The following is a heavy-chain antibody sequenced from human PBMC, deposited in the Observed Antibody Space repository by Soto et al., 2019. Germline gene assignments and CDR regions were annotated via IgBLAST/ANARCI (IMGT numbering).Heavy chain of an antibody. D-gene: IGHD3-10*01. CDR2: ISGSGGST. CDR1: GFTFSSYA. CDR3: AKDEEFVTWYYYGSGSN. V-gene: IGHV3-23*01. J-gene: IGHJ4*02. Sequence: GGSLRLSCAASGFTFSSYAMSWVRQAPGKGLEWVSAISGSGGSTYYADSVKGRFTISRDNSKNTLYLQMNSLRAEDTAVYYCAKDEEFVTWYYYGSGSNWGQGTLVTVSS.